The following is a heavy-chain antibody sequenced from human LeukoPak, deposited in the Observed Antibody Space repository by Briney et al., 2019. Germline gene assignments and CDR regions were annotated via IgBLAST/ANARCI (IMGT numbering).Heavy chain of an antibody. D-gene: IGHD6-19*01. CDR2: LSYDGSEQ. J-gene: IGHJ4*02. V-gene: IGHV3-30*04. Sequence: SGGSLRLSCAASGFSFSTYVMHWVRQAPGKGLEWVAVLSYDGSEQYYADSVKGRFTISRDNSKNTLYLQLNSLRPEDTAVYYCARALSYSSGWHADYWGQGALVTVSS. CDR1: GFSFSTYV. CDR3: ARALSYSSGWHADY.